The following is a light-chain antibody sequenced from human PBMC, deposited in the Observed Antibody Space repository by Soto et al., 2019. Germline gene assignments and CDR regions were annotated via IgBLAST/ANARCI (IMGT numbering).Light chain of an antibody. V-gene: IGLV8-61*01. CDR2: STN. CDR3: VLYIGSGISM. Sequence: QTVVTQEPSFSVSPGGTVTLTCGWSSGSVSTSYYPSWYQQTPGQAPRTLIYSTNIRSSGVPDRFSGSILGNKAALTITGAQADDESDYYCVLYIGSGISMFGGVTKLTVL. J-gene: IGLJ3*02. CDR1: SGSVSTSYY.